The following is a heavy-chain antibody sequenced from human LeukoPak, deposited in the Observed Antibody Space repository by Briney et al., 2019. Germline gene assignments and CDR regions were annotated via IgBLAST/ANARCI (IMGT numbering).Heavy chain of an antibody. D-gene: IGHD1-7*01. CDR3: ARDYWWNYDY. CDR2: ISKDGSDK. CDR1: GFTFSDYA. Sequence: PGRSLRLSCAASGFTFSDYAMHWVRQAPGKGLEWVAVISKDGSDKYYPGSVRGRFTISRDNSKNTIYLQIDSLRAEDTAIYYCARDYWWNYDYWGQGTLVTVSS. J-gene: IGHJ4*02. V-gene: IGHV3-30-3*01.